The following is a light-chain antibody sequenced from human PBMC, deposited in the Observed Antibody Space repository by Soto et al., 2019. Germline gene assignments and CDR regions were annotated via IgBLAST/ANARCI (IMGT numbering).Light chain of an antibody. Sequence: QSALTQPASVSGSPGQSITISCTGTSSDVGDYNYVSWYQQHPGKAPKLMIYDVSHRPSGVANRFSGSKSGNTASLTISGPEAEDEAEYYCNAYTCGSTLVVFGGGTKLTVL. V-gene: IGLV2-14*01. J-gene: IGLJ2*01. CDR3: NAYTCGSTLVV. CDR1: SSDVGDYNY. CDR2: DVS.